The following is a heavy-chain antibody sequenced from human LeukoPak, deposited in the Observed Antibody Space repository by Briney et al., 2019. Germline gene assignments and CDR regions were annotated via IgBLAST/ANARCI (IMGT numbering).Heavy chain of an antibody. V-gene: IGHV1-69*04. CDR2: IIPILGIA. CDR1: GGTFSSYA. Sequence: SVKVSCKASGGTFSSYAISWVRQAPGQGLEWMGRIIPILGIANYAQKFQGRVTITADKSTSTAYMELSSLRSEDTAVYYCAREDRNWNDFDYWGQGTLVTVSS. D-gene: IGHD1-20*01. J-gene: IGHJ4*02. CDR3: AREDRNWNDFDY.